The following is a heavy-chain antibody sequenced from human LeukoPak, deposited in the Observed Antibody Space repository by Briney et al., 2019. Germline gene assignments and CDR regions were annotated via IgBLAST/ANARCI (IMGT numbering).Heavy chain of an antibody. J-gene: IGHJ4*02. D-gene: IGHD3-3*01. V-gene: IGHV4-38-2*02. Sequence: PSETLSLTCTVSGYSISSGYYWSWIRQPPGKGLEWIGEINHSGSTNYNPSLKSRVTISVDTSKNQFSLKLSSVTAADTAVYYCARGPGTIFGVVIGYYFDYWGQGTLVTVSS. CDR1: GYSISSGYY. CDR2: INHSGST. CDR3: ARGPGTIFGVVIGYYFDY.